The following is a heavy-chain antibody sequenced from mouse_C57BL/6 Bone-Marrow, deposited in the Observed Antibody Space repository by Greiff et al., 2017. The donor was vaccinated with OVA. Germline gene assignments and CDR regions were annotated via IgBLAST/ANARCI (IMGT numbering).Heavy chain of an antibody. D-gene: IGHD2-4*01. V-gene: IGHV1-50*01. CDR1: GYTFTSYW. CDR2: IDPSDSYT. CDR3: ARSYEYDGGWFAD. J-gene: IGHJ3*01. Sequence: QVQLQQPGAELVKPGASVKLSCKASGYTFTSYWMQWVKQRPGQGLEWIGEIDPSDSYTNYNQKFKGKATLTVDTSSSTAYLQRRSLTSGDSAVDYCARSYEYDGGWFADWGQGTLVTVSA.